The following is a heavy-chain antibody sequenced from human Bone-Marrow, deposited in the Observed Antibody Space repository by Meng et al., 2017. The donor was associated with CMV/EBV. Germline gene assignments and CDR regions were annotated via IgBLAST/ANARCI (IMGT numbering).Heavy chain of an antibody. CDR2: INHSGST. CDR1: GGSFSGYY. Sequence: GSLRLSCAVYGGSFSGYYWSWIRQPPGKGLEWIGEINHSGSTNYNPSLKSRVTISVDKSKNQFSLKLSSVTAADTAVYYCARDSGATLGYWGQGTLVTFYS. J-gene: IGHJ4*02. V-gene: IGHV4-34*01. D-gene: IGHD1-26*01. CDR3: ARDSGATLGY.